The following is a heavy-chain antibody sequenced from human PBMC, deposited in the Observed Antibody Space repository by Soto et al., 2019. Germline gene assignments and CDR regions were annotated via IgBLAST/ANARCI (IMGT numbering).Heavy chain of an antibody. CDR3: ARDFTQVGPLDF. CDR1: GFIFSSFA. D-gene: IGHD1-26*01. CDR2: IRYDGTEK. Sequence: GGSLRLSCAASGFIFSSFALHWVRQAPGKGLEWVAVIRYDGTEKYNGDSVKGRFTISRDNSKNTVYLEMTGLKAEDTAVYYCARDFTQVGPLDFWGQGTRVTVSS. V-gene: IGHV3-33*01. J-gene: IGHJ4*02.